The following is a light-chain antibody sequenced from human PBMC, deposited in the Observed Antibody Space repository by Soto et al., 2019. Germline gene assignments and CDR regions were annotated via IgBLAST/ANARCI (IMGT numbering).Light chain of an antibody. V-gene: IGKV1-39*01. Sequence: IRTTQGASCRSASVSARVTITCRASQSISSYLNWYQQKPGKAPKLLIYAASSLQSGVPSRFSGSGSGTDFTLTISSLQPEDFVTYCCQESYSTPWTCCEGAKV. CDR3: QESYSTPWT. J-gene: IGKJ1*01. CDR1: QSISSY. CDR2: AAS.